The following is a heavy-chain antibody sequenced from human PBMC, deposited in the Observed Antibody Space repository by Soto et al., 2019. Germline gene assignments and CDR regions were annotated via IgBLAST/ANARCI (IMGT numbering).Heavy chain of an antibody. Sequence: QVQLQESGPGLVKPSQTLSLTCTVSGGSISSGDYYWSWIRQPPGKGLEWIGYIYYSGSTYSNPSLKRRVTISVDTSKNQFSLKLSSVTAADTAVYYCARVGYDSSGYYYTPQNYFDYWGQGTLVTVSS. CDR3: ARVGYDSSGYYYTPQNYFDY. CDR1: GGSISSGDYY. J-gene: IGHJ4*02. V-gene: IGHV4-30-4*01. CDR2: IYYSGST. D-gene: IGHD3-22*01.